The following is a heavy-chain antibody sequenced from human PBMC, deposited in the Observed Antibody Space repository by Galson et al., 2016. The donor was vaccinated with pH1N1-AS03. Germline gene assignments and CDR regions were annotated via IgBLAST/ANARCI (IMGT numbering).Heavy chain of an antibody. CDR3: ARGKDFWSGYPNDPFDL. J-gene: IGHJ3*01. CDR2: IKQDSSEK. V-gene: IGHV3-7*03. Sequence: LRLSCAAPGFTFSGYWMTWVRQAPGKGLEWVANIKQDSSEKYYVDSVKGRFTISRDNAKNSLYLQMNSLRVEDTAIYYCARGKDFWSGYPNDPFDLWGQGTMVTVSS. CDR1: GFTFSGYW. D-gene: IGHD3-3*01.